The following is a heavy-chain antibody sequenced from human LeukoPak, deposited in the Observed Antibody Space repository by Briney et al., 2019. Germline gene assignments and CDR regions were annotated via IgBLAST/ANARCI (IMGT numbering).Heavy chain of an antibody. CDR1: GFTFSSYG. D-gene: IGHD3-10*01. Sequence: GGSLRLSCAASGFTFSSYGMHWVRQAPGKGLEWVAFIRYDGSNKYYADSVKGRFTISRDNSKNTLYLQMNSLRAEDTAVYYCANDPGTMVRGVARASDIWGQGTMVTVSS. J-gene: IGHJ3*02. CDR2: IRYDGSNK. CDR3: ANDPGTMVRGVARASDI. V-gene: IGHV3-30*02.